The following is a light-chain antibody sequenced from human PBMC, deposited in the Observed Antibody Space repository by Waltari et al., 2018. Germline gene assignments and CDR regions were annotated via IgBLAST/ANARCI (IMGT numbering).Light chain of an antibody. V-gene: IGLV1-44*01. CDR1: SSNIGANV. CDR2: TND. Sequence: QSVLAQPPSVSGPPGQRVTIFCSGGSSNIGANVGTWYPHLPGTSPRLLIFTNDQRPSGVPDRFSGSKSGTSASLAISGLQSEDEGHYYCAVWDDNLSGVVFGAGTQVTVL. CDR3: AVWDDNLSGVV. J-gene: IGLJ1*01.